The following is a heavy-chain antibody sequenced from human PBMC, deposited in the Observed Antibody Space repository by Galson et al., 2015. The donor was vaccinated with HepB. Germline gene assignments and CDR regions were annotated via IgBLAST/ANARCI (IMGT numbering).Heavy chain of an antibody. CDR1: GGSISSYY. J-gene: IGHJ4*02. D-gene: IGHD6-6*01. V-gene: IGHV4-4*07. Sequence: SETLSLTCTVSGGSISSYYWSWIRQPAGKGLEWIGRIYTSGSTNYNPSLKSRVTMSVDTSKNQFSLRLSSVTAADTAVYYCASSGIGSSSPVYWGQGTLVTVSS. CDR3: ASSGIGSSSPVY. CDR2: IYTSGST.